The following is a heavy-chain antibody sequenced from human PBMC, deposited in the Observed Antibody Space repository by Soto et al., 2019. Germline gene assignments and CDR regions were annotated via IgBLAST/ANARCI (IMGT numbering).Heavy chain of an antibody. CDR1: GGSINSDDDY. J-gene: IGHJ4*02. CDR3: AREHRLYCGSGCYSSPFDC. V-gene: IGHV4-31*03. Sequence: QVQLQESGPGLVKPSQTLSLTSTVSGGSINSDDDYWSWIRQHPEKGLGWIGYIHSSGSTYYNPSHNSRVRTTLDSSNNQYSLEPTSVTAADTAVYYCAREHRLYCGSGCYSSPFDCWGQGAPVTVSS. CDR2: IHSSGST. D-gene: IGHD2-21*02.